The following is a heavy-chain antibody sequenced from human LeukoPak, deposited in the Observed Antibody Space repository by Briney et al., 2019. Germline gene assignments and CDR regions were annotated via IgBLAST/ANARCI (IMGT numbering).Heavy chain of an antibody. CDR3: ARGFDY. J-gene: IGHJ4*02. Sequence: SETLSLTCAVYGGSFSGYYWSWIRQPPGKGLEWIGEINHSGSTNYNPSLKSRVTISVDTSKNQFSLKLSSVTAADTAVYYCARGFDYWGQGTLVTVSS. CDR1: GGSFSGYY. V-gene: IGHV4-34*01. CDR2: INHSGST.